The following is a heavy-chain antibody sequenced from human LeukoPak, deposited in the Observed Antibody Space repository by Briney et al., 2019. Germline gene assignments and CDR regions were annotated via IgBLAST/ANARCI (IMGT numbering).Heavy chain of an antibody. J-gene: IGHJ4*02. Sequence: LTGGSLRLSCAASGFTFSRYWMNWVRQAPGKGLEWVANIKEDGSEKYYVDSVKGRFTISRDNAKNSLYLQMNSLRAEDTAVYYCARDPSSLRDSYDYWGQGTLVTVSS. CDR1: GFTFSRYW. CDR3: ARDPSSLRDSYDY. CDR2: IKEDGSEK. V-gene: IGHV3-7*01.